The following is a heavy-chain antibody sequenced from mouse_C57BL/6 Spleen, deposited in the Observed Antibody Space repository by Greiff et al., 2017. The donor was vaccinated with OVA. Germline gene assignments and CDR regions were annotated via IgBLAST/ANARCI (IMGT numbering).Heavy chain of an antibody. Sequence: QVQLQQPGAELVRPGSSVKLSCKASGYTFTSYWMHWVKQRPIQGLEWIGNIDPSDSETHYNQKFKDKATLTVDKSSSTAYMQLSSLTSEDSAVYYCAREGDSSGWGGYWGQGTTLTVSS. CDR1: GYTFTSYW. CDR3: AREGDSSGWGGY. J-gene: IGHJ2*01. D-gene: IGHD3-2*02. V-gene: IGHV1-52*01. CDR2: IDPSDSET.